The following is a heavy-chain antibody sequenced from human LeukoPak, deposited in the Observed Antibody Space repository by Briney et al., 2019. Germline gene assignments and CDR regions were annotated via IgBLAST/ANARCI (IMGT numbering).Heavy chain of an antibody. Sequence: GESLRISCKGSGYSFTNYWIAWVRQMPGKGLEWMGIIYPGDSDTRYSPPFQGQVTISADKSISTAYLQWSSLKASDTAMYYCARSSAPLYCSNGVCSSFDYWGQGTLVTVSS. J-gene: IGHJ4*02. D-gene: IGHD2-8*01. CDR3: ARSSAPLYCSNGVCSSFDY. CDR2: IYPGDSDT. CDR1: GYSFTNYW. V-gene: IGHV5-51*01.